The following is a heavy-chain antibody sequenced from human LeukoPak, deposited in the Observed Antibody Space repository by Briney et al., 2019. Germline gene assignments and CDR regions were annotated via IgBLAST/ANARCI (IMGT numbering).Heavy chain of an antibody. Sequence: PGGSLRLSCAASGFTFTNYWMSWVRQAPGKGLEWVANIKEDGSEKHYVDSVKGRFTISRDNAKNSLYLQLNSLRAEDTAVYYCAKWELHSGFYYIDYWGQGTLATVSS. D-gene: IGHD1-26*01. J-gene: IGHJ4*02. V-gene: IGHV3-7*01. CDR2: IKEDGSEK. CDR3: AKWELHSGFYYIDY. CDR1: GFTFTNYW.